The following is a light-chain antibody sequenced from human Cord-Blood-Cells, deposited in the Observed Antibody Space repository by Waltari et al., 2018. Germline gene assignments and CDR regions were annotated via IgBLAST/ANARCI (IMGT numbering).Light chain of an antibody. V-gene: IGLV2-11*01. J-gene: IGLJ3*02. CDR2: DVS. Sequence: QSALTQPRSVSGSPGQSVTISCTGTSSDVGGYNYVSWYQQHPGKAPKLLIYDVSKRPSGVPDSFSGPKSGNTASLTISGLQAEDEADYYCCSYAGSYNWVCGGGTKLTVL. CDR3: CSYAGSYNWV. CDR1: SSDVGGYNY.